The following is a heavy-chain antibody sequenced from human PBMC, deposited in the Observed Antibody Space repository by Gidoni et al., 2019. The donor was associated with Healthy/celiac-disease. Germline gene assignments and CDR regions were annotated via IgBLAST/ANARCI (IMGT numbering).Heavy chain of an antibody. CDR2: ISGSGGST. V-gene: IGHV3-23*01. Sequence: EMQLLASGGGVVQPGGSLRLSCAASGFTFSSHAMSGVRQAPGKGLEWVSAISGSGGSTYYADSVKGRFTISRDNSKNTLYLQMNSLRAEDTAVYYCAKDVHYSSSWYYYYMDVWGKGTTVTVSS. J-gene: IGHJ6*03. CDR3: AKDVHYSSSWYYYYMDV. D-gene: IGHD6-6*01. CDR1: GFTFSSHA.